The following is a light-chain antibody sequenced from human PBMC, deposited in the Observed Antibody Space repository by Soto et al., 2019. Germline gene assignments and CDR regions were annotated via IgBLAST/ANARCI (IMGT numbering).Light chain of an antibody. CDR1: QSVSSSY. CDR3: QQYDNWPLT. J-gene: IGKJ4*01. Sequence: EIVMTQSPATLSVSPGESATLSCGASQSVSSSYLAWYQQKPGQAPRLLIYGAYSRATSIPDRFSGSGSGTDFTLTISSLQSEDFGVYFCQQYDNWPLTFGGGTKVDI. CDR2: GAY. V-gene: IGKV3D-15*01.